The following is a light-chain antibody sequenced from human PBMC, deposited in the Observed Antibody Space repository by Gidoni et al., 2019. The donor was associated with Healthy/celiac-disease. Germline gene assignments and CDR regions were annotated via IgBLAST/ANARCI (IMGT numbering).Light chain of an antibody. Sequence: DIQMNQSPSSLSASVGDRATITCRASQSISRYLNWYQQKQGKAPKLLIYAAASLQSGVPSRFSGSGSGTDFTLTISSLQPEDFATYYCQQSYSTPITFXXXTRLEIK. J-gene: IGKJ5*01. CDR1: QSISRY. CDR3: QQSYSTPIT. CDR2: AAA. V-gene: IGKV1-39*01.